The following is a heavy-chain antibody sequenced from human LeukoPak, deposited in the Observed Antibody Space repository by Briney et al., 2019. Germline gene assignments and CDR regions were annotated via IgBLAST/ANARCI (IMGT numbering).Heavy chain of an antibody. V-gene: IGHV4-4*02. D-gene: IGHD3-16*02. CDR2: IYHSGST. J-gene: IGHJ4*02. CDR3: TTGHFTYYGYVWGSYPSN. CDR1: GGSISSSNW. Sequence: SETLSLTCAVSGGSISSSNWWSWVRQPPGKGLEWIGEIYHSGSTNYNPSLKSRVTISVNKSKNQFSLKLSSVTAADTAVYYCTTGHFTYYGYVWGSYPSNWGQGTLVTVSS.